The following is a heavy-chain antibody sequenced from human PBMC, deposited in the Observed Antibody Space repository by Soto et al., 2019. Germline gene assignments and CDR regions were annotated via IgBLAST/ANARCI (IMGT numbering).Heavy chain of an antibody. Sequence: ASVKVSCKASGYTFSDYYIHWVRQAPGQGLEWMGWINPNTNADVINYAERFQGRVTMTSDTSVTTAYMEPSGLKSDDTAVYYCARGPRKQLWVGYFDYWGQGTLVTV. CDR3: ARGPRKQLWVGYFDY. V-gene: IGHV1-2*02. CDR2: INPNTNADVI. J-gene: IGHJ4*02. D-gene: IGHD5-18*01. CDR1: GYTFSDYY.